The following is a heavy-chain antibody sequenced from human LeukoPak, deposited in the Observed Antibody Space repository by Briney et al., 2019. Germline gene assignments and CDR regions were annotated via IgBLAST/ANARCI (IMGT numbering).Heavy chain of an antibody. CDR1: GGSISSYY. Sequence: PSETLSLTCTVSGGSISSYYWSWIRQPPGKGLEWIGYIYYSGSTNYNPSLKSRVTISVDTSKNQFSLKLSSVTAADTAVYYCARGDGYQLLSTYYWYFDLWGRGTLVTVSS. V-gene: IGHV4-59*01. J-gene: IGHJ2*01. CDR2: IYYSGST. D-gene: IGHD2-2*01. CDR3: ARGDGYQLLSTYYWYFDL.